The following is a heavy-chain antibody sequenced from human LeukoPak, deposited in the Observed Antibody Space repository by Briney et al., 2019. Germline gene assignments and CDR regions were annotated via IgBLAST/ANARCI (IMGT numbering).Heavy chain of an antibody. CDR3: ARAPRTSYNWFDP. D-gene: IGHD2-2*01. CDR2: IIPIFGTA. J-gene: IGHJ5*02. V-gene: IGHV1-69*13. Sequence: ASVKVSCKASGGTFSIYAISWVRQAPGQGLEWMGGIIPIFGTANYAQKFQGRVTITADESTSTAYMELSSPRSEDTAVYYCARAPRTSYNWFDPWGQGTLVTVSS. CDR1: GGTFSIYA.